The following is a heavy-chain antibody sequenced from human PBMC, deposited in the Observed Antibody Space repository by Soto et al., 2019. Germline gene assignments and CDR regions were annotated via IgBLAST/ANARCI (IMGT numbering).Heavy chain of an antibody. CDR3: AGQPMVRGVRGYYGMAV. Sequence: QLQLQESGPGLVKPSETLSLTCTVSGGSISSSSYYWGWIRQPPGKGLEWIGSIYYSGSTYYNPSLKSRVPISVTTSRNRFSLKLSSVTAAVTAVYYCAGQPMVRGVRGYYGMAVWGQGTTVTVSS. D-gene: IGHD3-10*01. V-gene: IGHV4-39*01. CDR2: IYYSGST. CDR1: GGSISSSSYY. J-gene: IGHJ6*02.